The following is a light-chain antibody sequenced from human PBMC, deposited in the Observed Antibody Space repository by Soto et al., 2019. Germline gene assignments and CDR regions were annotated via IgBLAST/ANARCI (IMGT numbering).Light chain of an antibody. CDR1: QAISNN. Sequence: RVMTHPPVTLSVSPGERVTLSCRASQAISNNLAWYQQKPGQAPRLLIFDASTRATGIPARFSGSGSGTEFTLTISSLQSEDFAVYYCQQANDWPPTFGQGTRV. CDR2: DAS. CDR3: QQANDWPPT. V-gene: IGKV3-15*01. J-gene: IGKJ1*01.